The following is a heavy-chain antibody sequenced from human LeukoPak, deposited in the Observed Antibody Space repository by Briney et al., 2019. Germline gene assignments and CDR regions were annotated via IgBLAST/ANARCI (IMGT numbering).Heavy chain of an antibody. CDR2: ISYGGSNK. CDR1: GFTFSSYA. J-gene: IGHJ5*02. V-gene: IGHV3-30-3*01. Sequence: PGRSLRLSCAASGFTFSSYAMHWVRQAPGKGLEWVAVISYGGSNKYYADSVKGRFTISRDNSKNTLYLQMNSLRAEDTAVYYCARNGIYQLHWVWFDPWGQGTLVTVSS. D-gene: IGHD2-2*01. CDR3: ARNGIYQLHWVWFDP.